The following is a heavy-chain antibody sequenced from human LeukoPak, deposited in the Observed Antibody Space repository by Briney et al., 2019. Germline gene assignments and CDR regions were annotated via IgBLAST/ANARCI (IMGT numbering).Heavy chain of an antibody. J-gene: IGHJ4*02. D-gene: IGHD3-22*01. CDR2: ISYDGSNK. CDR1: GFTFSSYG. Sequence: GGSLRLSCAASGFTFSSYGMHWVRQAPGKGLEWVAVISYDGSNKYYADSVKGRFTISRDNSKNTLYLQMNSLRAEDTAVYYCAKGPYYYDSSGYGDWGQGTLVTVSS. CDR3: AKGPYYYDSSGYGD. V-gene: IGHV3-30*18.